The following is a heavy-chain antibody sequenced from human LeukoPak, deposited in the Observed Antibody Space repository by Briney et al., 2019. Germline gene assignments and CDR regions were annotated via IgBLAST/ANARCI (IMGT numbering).Heavy chain of an antibody. J-gene: IGHJ4*02. V-gene: IGHV3-66*01. D-gene: IGHD6-19*01. CDR1: GFTVSSNY. Sequence: GGSLRLSCAASGFTVSSNYMSWVRQAPGKGLEWVSVIYRGGSTYYADSVKGRFTISRDNSKSTLYLQMNSLRAEDTAVYYCARVGVSGIAVAGGNYWGQGTLVTVSS. CDR2: IYRGGST. CDR3: ARVGVSGIAVAGGNY.